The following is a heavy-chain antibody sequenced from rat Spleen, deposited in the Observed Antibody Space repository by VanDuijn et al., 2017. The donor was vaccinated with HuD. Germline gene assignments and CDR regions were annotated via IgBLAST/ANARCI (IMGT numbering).Heavy chain of an antibody. Sequence: EVQLVESGGGLVQPGRSMKLSCAASGLSFSNYGMAWVRQAPTRGLEWVAAISYDGSRTYYRDSVKGRFTISRDNAKSTLYLQMDSLRSEDTATYYCARLGMMVLITYFDYWGQGVMVTVSS. CDR2: ISYDGSRT. D-gene: IGHD1-12*02. CDR1: GLSFSNYG. V-gene: IGHV5-29*01. J-gene: IGHJ2*01. CDR3: ARLGMMVLITYFDY.